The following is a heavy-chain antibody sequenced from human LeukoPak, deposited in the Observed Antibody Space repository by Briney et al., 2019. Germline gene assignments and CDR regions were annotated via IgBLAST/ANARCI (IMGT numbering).Heavy chain of an antibody. Sequence: GGSLRLSCAASGFTFSDYYMSWIRQAPGKGLEWVSYISSSGSTIYYADSVKGRFTISRDNAKNSLYLQMNSLRAEDTAVYYCARYPRSEVRDYYYYYMDVWGKGTTVTISS. D-gene: IGHD6-25*01. V-gene: IGHV3-11*04. CDR1: GFTFSDYY. J-gene: IGHJ6*03. CDR3: ARYPRSEVRDYYYYYMDV. CDR2: ISSSGSTI.